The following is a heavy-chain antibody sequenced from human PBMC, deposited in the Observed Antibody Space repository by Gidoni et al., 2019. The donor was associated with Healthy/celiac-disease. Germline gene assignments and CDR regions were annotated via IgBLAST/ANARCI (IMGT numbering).Heavy chain of an antibody. V-gene: IGHV3-9*01. J-gene: IGHJ4*02. CDR3: AKGDRGVIDYFDY. CDR1: GFNFDDYA. CDR2: ISWNSGSI. Sequence: EVQLVESGGGLVQPGGSLRLSCAASGFNFDDYAMHWARQAPGKGLEWVSGISWNSGSIGYADSVKGRFTISRDNAKNSLYLQMNSLRAEDTALYYCAKGDRGVIDYFDYWGQGTLVTVSS. D-gene: IGHD3-10*01.